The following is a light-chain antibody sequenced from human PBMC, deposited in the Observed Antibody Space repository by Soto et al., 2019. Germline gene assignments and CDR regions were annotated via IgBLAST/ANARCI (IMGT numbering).Light chain of an antibody. CDR2: GND. V-gene: IGLV1-40*01. CDR3: QSYDSILSGVV. J-gene: IGLJ2*01. CDR1: SSNIGAGYA. Sequence: QSVLTQPPSVSGAPGQRVTISCTGSSSNIGAGYAVHWYQQLPGSAPKLLIYGNDNRPPQVPARFSGSKSGTSASLAITGLQTEDEADYYCQSYDSILSGVVFGGGTKLTVL.